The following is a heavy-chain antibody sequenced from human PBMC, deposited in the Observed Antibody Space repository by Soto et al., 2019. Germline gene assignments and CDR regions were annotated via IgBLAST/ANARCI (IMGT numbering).Heavy chain of an antibody. J-gene: IGHJ4*02. CDR2: VFSTGNT. CDR1: GFTVNNNY. V-gene: IGHV3-53*01. CDR3: ARDSSSGCSGDFDY. D-gene: IGHD6-19*01. Sequence: GGSLRLSCAASGFTVNNNYMAWVRQAPGKGLEWVSVVFSTGNTYYADSVKGRFTISRDNSKNTVYLQMNSLRAEDTAIYYCARDSSSGCSGDFDYWGQGTLVTVSS.